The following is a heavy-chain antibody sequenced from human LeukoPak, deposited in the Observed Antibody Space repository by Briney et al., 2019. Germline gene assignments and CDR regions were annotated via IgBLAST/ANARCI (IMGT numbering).Heavy chain of an antibody. V-gene: IGHV4-34*01. CDR3: ARGGLRGYYGSGSYFDY. CDR2: INHGGST. CDR1: GGSFSGYY. D-gene: IGHD3-10*01. J-gene: IGHJ4*02. Sequence: SETLSLTCAVYGGSFSGYYWSWIRQPPGKGLEWIGEINHGGSTNYNPSLKSRVTISVDTSKNQFSLKLSSVTAADTAVYYCARGGLRGYYGSGSYFDYWGQGTLVTVSS.